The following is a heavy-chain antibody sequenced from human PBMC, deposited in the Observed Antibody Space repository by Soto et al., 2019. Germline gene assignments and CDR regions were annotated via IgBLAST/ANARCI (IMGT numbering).Heavy chain of an antibody. V-gene: IGHV3-23*01. CDR2: FGGSGGT. CDR1: GFIFSHYA. Sequence: EVQVLESGGGLVQPGGSLRLSCVGSGFIFSHYAMAWVRQAPGKGLEWVSGFGGSGGTYYADSVKGRYTISRDNSKNTLYLQMNSLRVEDTAVYYCAKSQSSLYYMDVWGKGTAVTVSS. CDR3: AKSQSSLYYMDV. J-gene: IGHJ6*03.